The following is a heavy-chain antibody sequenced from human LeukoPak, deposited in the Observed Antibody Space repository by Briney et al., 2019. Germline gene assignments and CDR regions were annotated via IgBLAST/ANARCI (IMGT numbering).Heavy chain of an antibody. CDR2: ISSSSSYT. CDR1: GFTFSDYY. J-gene: IGHJ4*02. V-gene: IGHV3-11*05. Sequence: GGSLRLSCAASGFTFSDYYMSWIRQAPGKELEWVSYISSSSSYTNYADSVKGRFTISRDNAKNSLYLQMNSLRAEDTAVYYCARGKSGYYFDYWGQGTLVTVSS. CDR3: ARGKSGYYFDY.